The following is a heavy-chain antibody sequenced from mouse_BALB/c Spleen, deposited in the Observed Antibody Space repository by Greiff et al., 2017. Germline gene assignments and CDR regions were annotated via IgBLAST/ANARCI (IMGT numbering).Heavy chain of an antibody. Sequence: QVQLQQPGAELVKPGASVKLSCKASGYTFTSYWMHWVKQRPGQGLEWIGEINPSNGRTNYNEKFKSKATLTVDKSSSTAYMQLSSLTSEDSAVYYCARSILRYYFDYWGQGTTLTVSS. J-gene: IGHJ2*01. D-gene: IGHD1-1*01. V-gene: IGHV1S81*02. CDR3: ARSILRYYFDY. CDR1: GYTFTSYW. CDR2: INPSNGRT.